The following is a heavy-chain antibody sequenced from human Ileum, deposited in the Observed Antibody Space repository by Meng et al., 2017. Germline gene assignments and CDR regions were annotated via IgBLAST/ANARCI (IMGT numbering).Heavy chain of an antibody. V-gene: IGHV3-23*04. J-gene: IGHJ4*02. CDR1: GLAFSGYA. D-gene: IGHD1-26*01. Sequence: VELGESGGGLVQAGGFLGRSCAASGLAFSGYAMSWVRQAPGKGLEWVSAISGSGGSTYYADSVKGRFTISRDNSKNTLYLQMNSLRAEDTAVYYCAKDLGATNPMGYWGQGTLVTVSS. CDR3: AKDLGATNPMGY. CDR2: ISGSGGST.